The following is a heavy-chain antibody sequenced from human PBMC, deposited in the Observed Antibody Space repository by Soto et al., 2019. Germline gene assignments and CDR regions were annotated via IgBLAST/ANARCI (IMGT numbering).Heavy chain of an antibody. CDR3: AIDTYYYESSGQPY. V-gene: IGHV3-53*01. J-gene: IGHJ4*02. CDR2: IYSGGST. D-gene: IGHD3-22*01. CDR1: GFTVSRSY. Sequence: EVQLVESGGGLIQPGGSLRVSCAASGFTVSRSYMSWVRQAPGKGLEWVSVIYSGGSTNYADSVKGRFTISRDNSKNTLYLPLHSLRVEDTTVYYWAIDTYYYESSGQPYRGQGTLVTVSS.